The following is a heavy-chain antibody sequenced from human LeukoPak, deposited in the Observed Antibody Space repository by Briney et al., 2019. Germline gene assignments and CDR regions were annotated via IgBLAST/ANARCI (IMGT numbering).Heavy chain of an antibody. V-gene: IGHV4-39*07. J-gene: IGHJ4*02. CDR3: ATTTIRLGY. CDR2: IYYSGTT. CDR1: GGSISSSSNY. D-gene: IGHD1-26*01. Sequence: SETLSLTCTVSGGSISSSSNYWGWIRQPPGKGLEWIGSIYYSGTTYYNPSLKSRVAISVDTSKNQFSLKLSSVTAADTAVYYCATTTIRLGYWGQGTLVTVSS.